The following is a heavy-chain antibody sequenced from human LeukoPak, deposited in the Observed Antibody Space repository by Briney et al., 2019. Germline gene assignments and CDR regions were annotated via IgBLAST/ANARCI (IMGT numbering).Heavy chain of an antibody. V-gene: IGHV4-59*01. CDR2: TCYSGST. CDR3: ARGVYRYRP. Sequence: SETLSLTCTVSGASISSYYWSWIRQPPGKGLEWIGDTCYSGSTNYNPSLKSRVTISLDTSKNQFSLKLSSVTAADTAVYYCARGVYRYRPWGQGTLVTVSS. CDR1: GASISSYY. D-gene: IGHD3-16*02. J-gene: IGHJ5*02.